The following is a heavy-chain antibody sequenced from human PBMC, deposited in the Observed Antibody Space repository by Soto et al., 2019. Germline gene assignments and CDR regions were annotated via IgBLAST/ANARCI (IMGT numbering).Heavy chain of an antibody. J-gene: IGHJ4*02. V-gene: IGHV3-21*01. Sequence: GGSLRLSCAVSGFTFSNYTMNWVRQTLGKGLEWVSSISSTGKYIYYADSMEGRFSISRDNAKNSLYLQMNSLRAEDTAVYFCAGRRKDVYNYGSTFDYWGQGTLVTVSS. CDR2: ISSTGKYI. CDR1: GFTFSNYT. D-gene: IGHD5-12*01. CDR3: AGRRKDVYNYGSTFDY.